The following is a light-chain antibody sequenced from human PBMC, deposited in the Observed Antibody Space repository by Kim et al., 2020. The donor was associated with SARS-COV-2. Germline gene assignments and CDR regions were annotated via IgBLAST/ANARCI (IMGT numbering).Light chain of an antibody. CDR3: QSYNRSNVI. CDR1: RGSIGDNY. Sequence: GRTVTSPCTPGRGSIGDNYVQWYQRRPGGAPTTLIYEDDQRPSGVPDRFSGSIDSSSNSASLTISGLKTEDEADYYCQSYNRSNVIFGGGTQLTVL. V-gene: IGLV6-57*03. J-gene: IGLJ2*01. CDR2: EDD.